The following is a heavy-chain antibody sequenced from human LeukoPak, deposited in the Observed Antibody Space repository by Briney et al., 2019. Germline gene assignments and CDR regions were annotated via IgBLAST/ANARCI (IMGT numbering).Heavy chain of an antibody. J-gene: IGHJ3*02. CDR1: GFTFSSYA. CDR2: ISCDGSNK. D-gene: IGHD3-16*01. CDR3: AREAEGGGAFDI. Sequence: GGSLRLSCAASGFTFSSYAMHWVRQAPGKGLEWVAVISCDGSNKYYADSVKGRFTISRDNSKNTLYLQMNSLRAEDTAVYYCAREAEGGGAFDIWGQGTMVTVSS. V-gene: IGHV3-30-3*01.